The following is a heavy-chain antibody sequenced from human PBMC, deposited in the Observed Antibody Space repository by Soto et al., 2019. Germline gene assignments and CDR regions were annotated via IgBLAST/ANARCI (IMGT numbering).Heavy chain of an antibody. CDR2: IIPIFGTA. Sequence: QVQLVQSGAEVKKPGSSVKVSCKASGGTFSSYAISWVRQAPGQGLEWMGGIIPIFGTANYAQKFQGRVTITADESTSTAYMELSSLKSEDTAVYYCARSPDYGDNVSHYYYYGMDVWGQGTTVTVSS. J-gene: IGHJ6*02. V-gene: IGHV1-69*01. CDR3: ARSPDYGDNVSHYYYYGMDV. CDR1: GGTFSSYA. D-gene: IGHD4-17*01.